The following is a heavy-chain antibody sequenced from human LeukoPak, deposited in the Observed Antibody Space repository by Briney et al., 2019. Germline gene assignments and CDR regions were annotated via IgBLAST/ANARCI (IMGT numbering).Heavy chain of an antibody. CDR1: GFTFSNAW. D-gene: IGHD3-10*01. Sequence: KPGGSLRLSCAASGFTFSNAWMSWVRQAPGKGLEWVGRIKSKTDGGTTDYAAPVKGRFTISRDDSKNTLYLQMSSLKTEDTAVYYCTACYGSGSYHYYGMDVWGKGTTVTVSS. J-gene: IGHJ6*04. V-gene: IGHV3-15*01. CDR2: IKSKTDGGTT. CDR3: TACYGSGSYHYYGMDV.